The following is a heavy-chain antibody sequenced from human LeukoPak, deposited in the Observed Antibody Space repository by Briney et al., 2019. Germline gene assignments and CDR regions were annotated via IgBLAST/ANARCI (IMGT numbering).Heavy chain of an antibody. CDR1: GGSISSYY. Sequence: PSETLSLTCTVSGGSISSYYWSWIRQPPGKGLEWIGYIYYSGSTNYNPSLKSRVTISVDTSKNQFSLKLSSVTAADTAVYYCARAGSGIGWYFDLWGRGTLVTVSS. CDR2: IYYSGST. V-gene: IGHV4-59*01. J-gene: IGHJ2*01. CDR3: ARAGSGIGWYFDL. D-gene: IGHD3-10*01.